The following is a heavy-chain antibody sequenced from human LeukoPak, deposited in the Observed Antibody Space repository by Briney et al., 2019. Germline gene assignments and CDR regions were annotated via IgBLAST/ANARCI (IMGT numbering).Heavy chain of an antibody. Sequence: PGGSLRLSCAASGFTFSSYGMHWVRQAPGTGLEWVAVIWYDGTNTYYADSVKGRFTISRDNSKNTLYLQMNSLRAEDTAVYYWARDFCSGGSCYPDAFDIWGQGTMVTVSS. D-gene: IGHD2-15*01. V-gene: IGHV3-33*01. J-gene: IGHJ3*02. CDR3: ARDFCSGGSCYPDAFDI. CDR1: GFTFSSYG. CDR2: IWYDGTNT.